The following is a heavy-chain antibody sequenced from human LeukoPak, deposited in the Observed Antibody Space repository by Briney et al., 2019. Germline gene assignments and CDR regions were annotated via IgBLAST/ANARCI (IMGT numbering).Heavy chain of an antibody. CDR1: GFTFSNYA. Sequence: GGSLRLSCAASGFTFSNYAMHWVRQAPGKGLEWVAVISYDGSNKYYIDSVKGRFTISRDNSKNTLYLQMNSLRGEDTAVYYCARELIAFDIWGQGTLVIVSS. D-gene: IGHD2-8*01. CDR3: ARELIAFDI. J-gene: IGHJ3*02. V-gene: IGHV3-30-3*01. CDR2: ISYDGSNK.